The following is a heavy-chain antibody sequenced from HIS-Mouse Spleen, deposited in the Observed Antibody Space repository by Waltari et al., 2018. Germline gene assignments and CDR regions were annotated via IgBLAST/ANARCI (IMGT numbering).Heavy chain of an antibody. D-gene: IGHD6-6*01. V-gene: IGHV3-30*04. J-gene: IGHJ4*02. CDR2: ISYDGSNK. CDR3: ARDRQLVFDY. Sequence: QVQLVESGGGVVQPGRSLRLSCAASGFTFSSYAMHWVRQAPGKGVEWVAVISYDGSNKYYADSVKGRFTISRDNSKNTLYLQMNSLRAEDTAVYYCARDRQLVFDYWGQGTLVTVSS. CDR1: GFTFSSYA.